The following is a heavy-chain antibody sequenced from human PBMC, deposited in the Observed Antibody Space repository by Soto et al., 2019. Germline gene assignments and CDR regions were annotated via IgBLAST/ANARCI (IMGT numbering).Heavy chain of an antibody. CDR1: GYTYTTFW. CDR3: ARLYCSSSTCDSWFDP. Sequence: PGESLKISCPGVGYTYTTFWISWMRQMPGRGLEWMGRIDPRDSYTNYSPSFQGHVTISVDKSISTAYLQWGSLKASDTAMYYCARLYCSSSTCDSWFDPWGQGTLVTVSS. CDR2: IDPRDSYT. V-gene: IGHV5-10-1*01. D-gene: IGHD2-2*01. J-gene: IGHJ5*02.